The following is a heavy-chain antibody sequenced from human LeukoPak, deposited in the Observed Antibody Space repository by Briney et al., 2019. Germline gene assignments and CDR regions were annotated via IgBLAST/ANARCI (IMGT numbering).Heavy chain of an antibody. CDR2: INHSGST. Sequence: PSETLSLTCDVYGGSFSGYYWSWIRQPPGKGLEWIGEINHSGSTNYNPSLKSRVTISVDTSKNQFSLKLSSVTAADTATYYCARLWVTGTTHGGQGTLVTVSS. CDR1: GGSFSGYY. D-gene: IGHD1-7*01. V-gene: IGHV4-34*01. CDR3: ARLWVTGTTH. J-gene: IGHJ4*02.